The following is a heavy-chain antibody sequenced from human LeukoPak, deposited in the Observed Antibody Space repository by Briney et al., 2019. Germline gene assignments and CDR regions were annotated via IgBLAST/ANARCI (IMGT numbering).Heavy chain of an antibody. V-gene: IGHV4-39*07. Sequence: SETLSLTCTVSGDSISNDDYYWGWIRQPPGKGLEWIGSVYYSGSTYYNPSLQSRVTISVDTSKNQFSLKLSSVTAADTAVYYCARDSPDCSSITCYKDWFDPWGQGTLVTVSS. CDR1: GDSISNDDYY. D-gene: IGHD2-2*02. CDR3: ARDSPDCSSITCYKDWFDP. CDR2: VYYSGST. J-gene: IGHJ5*02.